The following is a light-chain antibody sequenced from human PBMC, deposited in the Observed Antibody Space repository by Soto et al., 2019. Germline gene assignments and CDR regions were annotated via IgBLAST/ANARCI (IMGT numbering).Light chain of an antibody. J-gene: IGKJ5*01. CDR3: QQYSTSPIT. V-gene: IGKV3-20*01. CDR2: GAS. Sequence: EIVLTQSPDTLSLSPGEGATLSCRASQSISRNLAWYQQKLGQAPRILIYGASTRATGIAARFSGSGSGTDFTLTISRLEPEDFALYYCQQYSTSPITFGQGTRLE. CDR1: QSISRN.